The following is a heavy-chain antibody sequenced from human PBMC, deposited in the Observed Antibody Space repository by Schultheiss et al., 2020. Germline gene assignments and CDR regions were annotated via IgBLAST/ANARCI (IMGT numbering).Heavy chain of an antibody. Sequence: SETLSLTCTVSGGSISSDYWCWIRQPPGKGLEWIGYIYYSWSTNYNPSLTSRVTISVDTSKNQFSLKLSSVTAADTAVYYCARDLVRGVIFDYWGQGTLVTVSS. D-gene: IGHD3-10*01. CDR3: ARDLVRGVIFDY. CDR2: IYYSWST. J-gene: IGHJ4*02. CDR1: GGSISSDY. V-gene: IGHV4-59*01.